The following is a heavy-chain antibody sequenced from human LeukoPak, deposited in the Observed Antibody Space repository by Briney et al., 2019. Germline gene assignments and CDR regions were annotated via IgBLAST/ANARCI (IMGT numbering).Heavy chain of an antibody. Sequence: PGRCLRLSCAAAGTTVSNNDISSVRQAPGNGLGWVSLIYSGGSAFYSDSVKGRFTISRDGSKNTVYLQMSSLRAEDTAVYYCLKGLTQTSTFDYWGQGTLVTVSS. D-gene: IGHD4-23*01. V-gene: IGHV3-53*05. CDR2: IYSGGSA. CDR3: LKGLTQTSTFDY. J-gene: IGHJ4*02. CDR1: GTTVSNND.